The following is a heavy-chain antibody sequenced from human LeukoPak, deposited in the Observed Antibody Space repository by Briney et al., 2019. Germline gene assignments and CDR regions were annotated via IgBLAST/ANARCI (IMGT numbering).Heavy chain of an antibody. CDR2: ISSSGSTI. D-gene: IGHD3-10*02. V-gene: IGHV3-48*03. CDR3: AELGITMIGGV. J-gene: IGHJ6*04. CDR1: GFTFSNFA. Sequence: GGPLRLSCAASGFTFSNFAMNWVRQAPGKGLEWVSYISSSGSTIYYADSVKGRFTISRDNAKNSLYLQMNSLRAEDTAVYYCAELGITMIGGVWGKGTTVTISS.